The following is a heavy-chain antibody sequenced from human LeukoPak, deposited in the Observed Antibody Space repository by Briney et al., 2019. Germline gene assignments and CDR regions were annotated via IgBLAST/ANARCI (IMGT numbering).Heavy chain of an antibody. Sequence: GASVKVSCKVCGYTLTCYYMHSVGQAPGQEPEWMGWINPNSGTNYAQKFQGRVTMTRDTSISTAYTELSRLRPDDAAVYYTPNCNIAPGRRDHWFDPWGQGTLVTVSS. CDR3: PNCNIAPGRRDHWFDP. CDR2: INPNSGT. V-gene: IGHV1-2*02. J-gene: IGHJ5*02. CDR1: GYTLTCYY. D-gene: IGHD6-6*01.